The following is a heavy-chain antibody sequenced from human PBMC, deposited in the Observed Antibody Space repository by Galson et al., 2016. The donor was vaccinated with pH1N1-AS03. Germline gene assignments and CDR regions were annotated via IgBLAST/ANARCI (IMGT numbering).Heavy chain of an antibody. D-gene: IGHD5-12*01. CDR1: GFIFSNFW. J-gene: IGHJ4*02. CDR2: MNQDGSVI. V-gene: IGHV3-7*01. CDR3: ARDLGGYDPFDY. Sequence: SLRLSCAASGFIFSNFWMTWVRQAPGKGREWVANMNQDGSVINYVESVKGRLTVSRDNAKSSLFLQMNYLRVEETAVYYCARDLGGYDPFDYWGQGTRVTVSS.